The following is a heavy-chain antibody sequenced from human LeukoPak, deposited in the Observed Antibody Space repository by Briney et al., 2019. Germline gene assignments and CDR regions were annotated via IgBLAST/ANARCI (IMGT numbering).Heavy chain of an antibody. Sequence: ASVKVSSKASGYTFTSYDINWVRQATGQGLEWTGWMNPNSGNTGYVQKFQGRVTMTRNTSISTAYMELSSLRSEDTAVYYCARRRYSSNWYYFDYWGQGTLVTVSS. CDR1: GYTFTSYD. D-gene: IGHD6-13*01. CDR3: ARRRYSSNWYYFDY. V-gene: IGHV1-8*01. CDR2: MNPNSGNT. J-gene: IGHJ4*02.